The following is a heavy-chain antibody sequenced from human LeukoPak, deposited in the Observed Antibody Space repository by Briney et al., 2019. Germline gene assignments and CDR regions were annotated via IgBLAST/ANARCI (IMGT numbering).Heavy chain of an antibody. D-gene: IGHD3-22*01. CDR2: ISASGP. Sequence: GGSLRLSCAASGFTFGSYSMNWVRQAPGKGLEWVSTISASGPYYADAVRGRFTISRDNSRNTLSLQMDSLRAEDTAVYYCAKDHESDGYPCLDHWGLGTLVTVSS. CDR3: AKDHESDGYPCLDH. CDR1: GFTFGSYS. V-gene: IGHV3-23*01. J-gene: IGHJ4*02.